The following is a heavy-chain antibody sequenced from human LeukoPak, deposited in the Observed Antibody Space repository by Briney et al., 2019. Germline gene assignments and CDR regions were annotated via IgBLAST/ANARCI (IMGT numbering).Heavy chain of an antibody. Sequence: GGSLRLSCAASGFTFSDYYMSWIRQAPGKGLEWVSYISSSGSTIYYADSVKGRFTISRDNAKNSLYLQMNSLRAEDTAVYYCAKGVGATYYYYYGMDVWGQGTTVTVSS. V-gene: IGHV3-11*01. CDR3: AKGVGATYYYYYGMDV. CDR2: ISSSGSTI. D-gene: IGHD1-26*01. J-gene: IGHJ6*02. CDR1: GFTFSDYY.